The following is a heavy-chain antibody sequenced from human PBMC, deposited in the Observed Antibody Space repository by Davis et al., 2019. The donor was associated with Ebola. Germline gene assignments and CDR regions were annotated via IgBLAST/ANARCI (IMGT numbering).Heavy chain of an antibody. V-gene: IGHV1-18*04. CDR2: VNPHNGNT. CDR1: GYTFTNYG. CDR3: ARAQFPTTSDH. J-gene: IGHJ4*02. D-gene: IGHD1-1*01. Sequence: ASVKVSCKASGYTFTNYGITWVRQAPGQGLEWMGWVNPHNGNTNYAQNVQGRVTMTTDTSTSTAYIEVGSLTSDDTAVYYCARAQFPTTSDHWGQGTLVTVSS.